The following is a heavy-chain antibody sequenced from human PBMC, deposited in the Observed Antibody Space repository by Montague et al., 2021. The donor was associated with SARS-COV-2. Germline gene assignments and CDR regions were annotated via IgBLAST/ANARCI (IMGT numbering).Heavy chain of an antibody. D-gene: IGHD4-23*01. CDR3: VRDHPYGGPRGAYDI. CDR1: GGPISSYY. Sequence: SETLSLTCTVSGGPISSYYWSWIRQPPGKGLEWIGYMYYSGSTNYNPSLKSRVTLSADTSKNQLSLKVNSVTAADTAVYYCVRDHPYGGPRGAYDIWGQGTVVTVSS. J-gene: IGHJ3*02. V-gene: IGHV4-59*13. CDR2: MYYSGST.